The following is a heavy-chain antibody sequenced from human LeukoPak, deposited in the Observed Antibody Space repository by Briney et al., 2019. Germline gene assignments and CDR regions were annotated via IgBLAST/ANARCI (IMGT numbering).Heavy chain of an antibody. CDR3: ARERYSGSYSFDY. Sequence: GGSLRLSCAASGFTFTRMTWVRQAPGKGLEWVGNIKQDGSDKNYMDSVKGRFTISRDNTKNSVYLQMSSLRAEDTAVYYCARERYSGSYSFDYWGQGTLVTVSS. D-gene: IGHD1-26*01. CDR1: GFTFTR. J-gene: IGHJ4*02. CDR2: IKQDGSDK. V-gene: IGHV3-7*01.